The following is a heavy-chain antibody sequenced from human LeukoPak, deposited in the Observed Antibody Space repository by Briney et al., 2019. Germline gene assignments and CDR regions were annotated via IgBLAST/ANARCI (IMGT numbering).Heavy chain of an antibody. CDR2: IKQDGSEK. CDR3: AKDQGRDYAPYGSATQFY. J-gene: IGHJ4*02. Sequence: HPGGSLRLSCAASGFTLSSYWMSWVRQAPGKGLEWVANIKQDGSEKYYVDSVKGRFTISRDNAKNSLYLQMNSPRAEDTAIYYCAKDQGRDYAPYGSATQFYWGQGVLVTVSS. D-gene: IGHD4-17*01. V-gene: IGHV3-7*03. CDR1: GFTLSSYW.